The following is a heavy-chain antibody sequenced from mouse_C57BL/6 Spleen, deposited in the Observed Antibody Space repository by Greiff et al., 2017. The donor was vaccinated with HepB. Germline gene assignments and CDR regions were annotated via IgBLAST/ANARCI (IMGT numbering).Heavy chain of an antibody. J-gene: IGHJ2*01. Sequence: VQLQQSGPELVKPGASVKISCKASGYTFTDYYMNWVKQSHGKSLEWIGDINPNNGGTSYNQKFKGKATLTVDKSSSTAYMELRSLTSEDSAVYYCARGRGSPFDYWGQGTTLTVSS. CDR1: GYTFTDYY. D-gene: IGHD1-1*02. CDR3: ARGRGSPFDY. CDR2: INPNNGGT. V-gene: IGHV1-26*01.